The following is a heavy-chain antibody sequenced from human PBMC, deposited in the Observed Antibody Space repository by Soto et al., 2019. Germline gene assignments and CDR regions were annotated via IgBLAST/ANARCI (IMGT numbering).Heavy chain of an antibody. CDR3: ARLEQDRSSSWYDHYYYYGMDV. CDR1: GYSFTSYW. V-gene: IGHV5-10-1*01. J-gene: IGHJ6*02. CDR2: IDPSDSYT. D-gene: IGHD6-13*01. Sequence: PGESLKISCKGSGYSFTSYWISWVRQMPGKGLEWMGRIDPSDSYTNYSPSFQGHVTISADKSISTAYLQWSSLKASDTAMYYCARLEQDRSSSWYDHYYYYGMDVWGQGTTVTVSS.